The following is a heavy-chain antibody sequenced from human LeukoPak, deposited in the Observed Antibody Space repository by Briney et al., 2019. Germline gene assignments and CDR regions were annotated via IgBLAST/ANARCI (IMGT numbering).Heavy chain of an antibody. J-gene: IGHJ4*02. CDR3: ARYYYDSSLYYFDY. V-gene: IGHV1-2*02. CDR2: INPNSGGT. CDR1: GYTFTGYY. Sequence: ASVKVSCKASGYTFTGYYMHWVRQAPGRGLEWMGWINPNSGGTNYAQKFQGRVTMTRDTSISTAYMELSRLRSDDTAVYYCARYYYDSSLYYFDYWGQGTLVTVSS. D-gene: IGHD3-22*01.